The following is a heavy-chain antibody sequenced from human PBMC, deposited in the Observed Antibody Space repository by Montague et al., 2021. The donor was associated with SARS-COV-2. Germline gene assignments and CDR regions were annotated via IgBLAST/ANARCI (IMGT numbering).Heavy chain of an antibody. CDR2: INSDGSST. J-gene: IGHJ4*02. CDR1: GFTFSSYW. D-gene: IGHD5-12*01. CDR3: ARDIVAPYYFDY. V-gene: IGHV3-74*01. Sequence: FLRLSCAASGFTFSSYWMHWVRQAPGKGLVWVSRINSDGSSTSYADSVKGRFTISRDNAKNTLYLQMNRLRAEDTAVYYCARDIVAPYYFDYWGQGTLVTVSS.